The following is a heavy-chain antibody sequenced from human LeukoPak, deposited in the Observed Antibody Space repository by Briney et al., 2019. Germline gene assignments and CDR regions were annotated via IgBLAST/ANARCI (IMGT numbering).Heavy chain of an antibody. CDR2: ISNSGSII. Sequence: NPGGSLRLSCAASGFTFSDYYMGWIRQAPGKGLEWISYISNSGSIIYYADSVKGRFTISRDNAKNSLYLQMNSLRVEDTAVYYCASLNRATTSTPDYWGQGTLVTVSS. CDR1: GFTFSDYY. D-gene: IGHD1-14*01. CDR3: ASLNRATTSTPDY. J-gene: IGHJ4*02. V-gene: IGHV3-11*04.